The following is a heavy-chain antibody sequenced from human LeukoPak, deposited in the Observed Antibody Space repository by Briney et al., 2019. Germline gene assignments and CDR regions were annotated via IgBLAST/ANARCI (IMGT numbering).Heavy chain of an antibody. D-gene: IGHD2-2*01. CDR2: ISSNSGYI. V-gene: IGHV3-21*01. J-gene: IGHJ6*02. CDR3: ARSNDCSTTSCYGGMDV. Sequence: GGSLRLSCAASGFTFSIYTMNWVRQAPGKGLEWVSSISSNSGYINSADSLKGRFTVSRDNAKNSLSLQLSSLRAGDTAVYYCARSNDCSTTSCYGGMDVWGQGTTVTVSS. CDR1: GFTFSIYT.